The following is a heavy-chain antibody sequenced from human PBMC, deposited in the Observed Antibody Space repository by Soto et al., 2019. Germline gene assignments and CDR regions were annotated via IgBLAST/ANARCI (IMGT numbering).Heavy chain of an antibody. J-gene: IGHJ6*02. CDR3: AKDQGTMIVYGKGMDV. Sequence: GGSLRLSCAASGFTFSSFAMTWVRQAPGKGLEWVSGISGGDGSASYADSVKGRFTISRDNSKNTLYLQMNSLRAEDTAVYYCAKDQGTMIVYGKGMDVWGQGTTVTVSS. V-gene: IGHV3-23*01. D-gene: IGHD3-22*01. CDR2: ISGGDGSA. CDR1: GFTFSSFA.